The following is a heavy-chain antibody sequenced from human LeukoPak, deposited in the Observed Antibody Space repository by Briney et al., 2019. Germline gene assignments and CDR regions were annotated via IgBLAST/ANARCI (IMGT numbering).Heavy chain of an antibody. J-gene: IGHJ4*02. CDR3: ARARDITMVRDEYYFDY. Sequence: ASVKVSCKASGYTFSGYYMHWVRQAPGQGLEWMGWINPNSGGTNFAQKFQGRVTLIRDTSISSAYMELSRLRSDDTAVYYCARARDITMVRDEYYFDYWGQGTLVTVSS. CDR1: GYTFSGYY. CDR2: INPNSGGT. D-gene: IGHD3-10*01. V-gene: IGHV1-2*02.